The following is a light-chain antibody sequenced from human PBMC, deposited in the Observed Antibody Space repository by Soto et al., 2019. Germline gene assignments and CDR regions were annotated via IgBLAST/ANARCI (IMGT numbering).Light chain of an antibody. J-gene: IGKJ1*01. Sequence: DIQMTQSPSTLSASVGDRVTITCRASQSISSWLAWYQQKPGKAPKLLIYKASSLESGVPSRFSGSGSGTEFTLTISSLQPDDFATYYCQQYNSWPRTWTFGQGTKVDIK. V-gene: IGKV1-5*03. CDR2: KAS. CDR1: QSISSW. CDR3: QQYNSWPRTWT.